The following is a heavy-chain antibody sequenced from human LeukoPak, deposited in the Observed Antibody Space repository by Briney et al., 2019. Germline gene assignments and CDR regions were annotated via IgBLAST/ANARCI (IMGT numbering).Heavy chain of an antibody. Sequence: GGSLRHSCAASGFTFISYAMSWGRQAPGKGLEWVSAISGSGGSTYYADSVKGRFTISRDNSKNTLYLQMNSLRAEDTAVYYCAKDRSIGDFWSGYSDFDYWGQGNPVTVSS. D-gene: IGHD3-3*01. CDR3: AKDRSIGDFWSGYSDFDY. V-gene: IGHV3-23*01. J-gene: IGHJ4*02. CDR1: GFTFISYA. CDR2: ISGSGGST.